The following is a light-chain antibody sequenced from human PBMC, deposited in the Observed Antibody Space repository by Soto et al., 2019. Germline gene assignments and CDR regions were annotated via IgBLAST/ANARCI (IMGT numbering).Light chain of an antibody. CDR2: DVS. V-gene: IGLV2-14*01. Sequence: QSVLPQPASLSGSPGQSITISCTGTSSDVGGYNYVSWYQQHPGKAPKLMIYDVSNRPSGVSNRFSGSKSGNTASLTISGLQAEDEADYYCSSYTSSSTLPFVFGTGTKVTVL. J-gene: IGLJ1*01. CDR1: SSDVGGYNY. CDR3: SSYTSSSTLPFV.